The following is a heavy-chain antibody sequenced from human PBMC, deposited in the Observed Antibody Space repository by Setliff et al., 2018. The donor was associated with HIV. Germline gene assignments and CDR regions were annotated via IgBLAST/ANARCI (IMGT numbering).Heavy chain of an antibody. CDR3: ASDREEYCGHDCSSPLDN. CDR2: IIPVSGTA. J-gene: IGHJ4*02. Sequence: SVKVSCKASGGTISTYAINWVRQAPGQGLEWLGGIIPVSGTANYAERFQDRVTISTDESKTSVYLQVSSLTSEDTAVYYCASDREEYCGHDCSSPLDNWGPGTLVTV. CDR1: GGTISTYA. D-gene: IGHD2-21*02. V-gene: IGHV1-69*05.